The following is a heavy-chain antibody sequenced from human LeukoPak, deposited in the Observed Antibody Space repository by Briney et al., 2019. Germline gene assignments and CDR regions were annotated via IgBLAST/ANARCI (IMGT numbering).Heavy chain of an antibody. CDR1: GGSFSGYY. CDR3: ARSKVQECTNGVCYRKNYYYYMDV. D-gene: IGHD2-8*01. Sequence: PSGTLSLTCAVYGGSFSGYYWSWIRQPSGKGLEWIGEINHSGSTNYNPSLKSRVTISVDTSKNQFSLKLSSVTAADTAVYYCARSKVQECTNGVCYRKNYYYYMDVWGKGTTVTVSS. CDR2: INHSGST. J-gene: IGHJ6*03. V-gene: IGHV4-34*01.